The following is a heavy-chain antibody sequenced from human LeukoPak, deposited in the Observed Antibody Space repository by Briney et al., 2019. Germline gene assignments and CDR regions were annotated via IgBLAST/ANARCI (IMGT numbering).Heavy chain of an antibody. CDR1: GFPFSSYA. CDR2: ISGSGGST. V-gene: IGHV3-23*01. D-gene: IGHD4-17*01. CDR3: AKDPSHEATVTTANWFDP. J-gene: IGHJ5*02. Sequence: GGSLRLSCAASGFPFSSYAMSWVRQAPGKGLGRVSAISGSGGSTYYADSVKGRFTISRDNSKNTLYLQMNSLRAEDTAVYNCAKDPSHEATVTTANWFDPWGQGTLVTVSS.